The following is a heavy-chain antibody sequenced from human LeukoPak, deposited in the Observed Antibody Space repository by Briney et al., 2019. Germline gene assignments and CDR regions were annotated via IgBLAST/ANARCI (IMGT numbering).Heavy chain of an antibody. Sequence: SETLSLTCTVSGGSISSGGYYWSWIRQHPGKGLEWIGYIYYSGSTYYNPSLKSRVTISVDTSKNQFSPKLSSVTAADTAVYYCARDYGSGSYSEYNWFDPWGQGTLVTVSS. CDR1: GGSISSGGYY. CDR2: IYYSGST. D-gene: IGHD3-10*01. J-gene: IGHJ5*02. CDR3: ARDYGSGSYSEYNWFDP. V-gene: IGHV4-31*03.